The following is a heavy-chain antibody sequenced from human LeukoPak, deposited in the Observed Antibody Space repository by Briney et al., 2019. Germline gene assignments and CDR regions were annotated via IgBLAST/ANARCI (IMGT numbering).Heavy chain of an antibody. CDR3: ARFRGSAKGDY. Sequence: PSETLSLTCTVSGDSISSYYWSWIRQPPGKGLEWIGYLYYSGSNNYNPSLKSRVTISVDMSKNQFSLKLNSVTAADTAVYYCARFRGSAKGDYWGQGTLVTVSS. D-gene: IGHD3-10*01. V-gene: IGHV4-59*01. J-gene: IGHJ4*02. CDR2: LYYSGSN. CDR1: GDSISSYY.